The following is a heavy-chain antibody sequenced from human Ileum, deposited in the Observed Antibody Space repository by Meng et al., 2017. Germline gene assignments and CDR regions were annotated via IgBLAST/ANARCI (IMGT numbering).Heavy chain of an antibody. J-gene: IGHJ4*02. Sequence: QGQLVEAGYELKEPGASVKVSGKASGYSFTSYAINWLRQAPGQGLEWMGWLNTNTGNPTYAQDFTGRFVFSLDTSVSTAYLQISSLESEDTAVYFCARVVGYCSVGSCHSAYWGQGTLVTVSS. CDR1: GYSFTSYA. CDR3: ARVVGYCSVGSCHSAY. V-gene: IGHV7-4-1*02. D-gene: IGHD2-15*01. CDR2: LNTNTGNP.